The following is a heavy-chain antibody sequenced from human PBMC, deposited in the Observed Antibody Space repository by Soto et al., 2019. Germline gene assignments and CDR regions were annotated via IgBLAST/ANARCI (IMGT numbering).Heavy chain of an antibody. V-gene: IGHV4-4*07. CDR3: VRDGTKTLRDWFDP. CDR1: GASISGLY. J-gene: IGHJ5*02. CDR2: IYATGTT. D-gene: IGHD1-1*01. Sequence: PSETLSLTCTVSGASISGLYWSWIRKSAGKGLEWIGRIYATGTTDYNPSLKSRVMMSVDTSKKQFSLKLRPVTAADTAVYYCVRDGTKTLRDWFDPWGQGISVTVSS.